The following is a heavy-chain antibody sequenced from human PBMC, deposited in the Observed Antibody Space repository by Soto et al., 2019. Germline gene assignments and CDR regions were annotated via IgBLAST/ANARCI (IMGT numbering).Heavy chain of an antibody. J-gene: IGHJ5*02. Sequence: SDTLALTCAVSGYSISRGYYWGWIRQPPGKGLEWIGSIYHTGSTYYPPSLKSRVTISVDTPTNQFSLKWCDVTAADTTVYYCARDPGMTTTRHFDPWGPGSLVTVSA. CDR3: ARDPGMTTTRHFDP. D-gene: IGHD4-4*01. CDR2: IYHTGST. CDR1: GYSISRGYY. V-gene: IGHV4-38-2*02.